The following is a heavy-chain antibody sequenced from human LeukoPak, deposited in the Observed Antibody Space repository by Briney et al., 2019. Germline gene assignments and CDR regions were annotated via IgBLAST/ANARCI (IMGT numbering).Heavy chain of an antibody. J-gene: IGHJ4*02. V-gene: IGHV4-59*01. D-gene: IGHD7-27*01. CDR1: GGSISNYF. Sequence: SETLSLTCTVSGGSISNYFWSWIRQPPGKGLEWIGYIYYSGSANYNPSLKSRVTISLETSKNQFSLKLNSVTAADTAVYYCARDRVQPGTFDYWGQGTLVTVSS. CDR3: ARDRVQPGTFDY. CDR2: IYYSGSA.